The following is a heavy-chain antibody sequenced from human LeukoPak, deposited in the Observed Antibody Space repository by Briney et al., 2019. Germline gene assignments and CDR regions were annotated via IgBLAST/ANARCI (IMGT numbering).Heavy chain of an antibody. CDR3: ARALGYYDSSGYTQ. D-gene: IGHD3-22*01. CDR2: IYYSGST. CDR1: GGSISSSSYY. J-gene: IGHJ4*02. V-gene: IGHV4-39*01. Sequence: SETLSLTCTVSGGSISSSSYYWGWIRQPPGKGLEWIGSIYYSGSTYYNPSLKSRVTISVDTSKNQFSLKLSSVTAADTAVYYCARALGYYDSSGYTQWGQGTLVTVSS.